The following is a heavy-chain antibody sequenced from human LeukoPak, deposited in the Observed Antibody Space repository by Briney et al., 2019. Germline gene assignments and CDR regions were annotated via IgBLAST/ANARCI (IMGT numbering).Heavy chain of an antibody. D-gene: IGHD2/OR15-2a*01. Sequence: GGSLRLSCAASGFTFSSYSMNWVRQAPGKGLEWVSSISSSSSYIYYADSVKGRLTISRDNAKNSLYLQMNSLRAEDTAVYYCASDPSSGSYYYYYGMDVWGQGTTVTVSS. CDR2: ISSSSSYI. CDR3: ASDPSSGSYYYYYGMDV. V-gene: IGHV3-21*01. J-gene: IGHJ6*02. CDR1: GFTFSSYS.